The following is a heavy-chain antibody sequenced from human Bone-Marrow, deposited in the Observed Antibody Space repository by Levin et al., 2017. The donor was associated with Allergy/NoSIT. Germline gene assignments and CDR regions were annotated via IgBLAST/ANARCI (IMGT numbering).Heavy chain of an antibody. Sequence: ASVKVSCKASGYTFTSYSMHWVRQAPGQGLEWMGTINPGDGNTDYAQRFQGRVTMTRDTSTSTVYMELSSLRSEDTAVYYCARRRDGNNYPFDYWGQGTLVTVSS. J-gene: IGHJ4*02. CDR3: ARRRDGNNYPFDY. CDR1: GYTFTSYS. V-gene: IGHV1-46*01. D-gene: IGHD5-24*01. CDR2: INPGDGNT.